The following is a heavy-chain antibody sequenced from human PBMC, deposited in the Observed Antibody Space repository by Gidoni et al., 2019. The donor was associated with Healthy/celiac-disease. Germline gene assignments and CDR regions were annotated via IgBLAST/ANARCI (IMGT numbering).Heavy chain of an antibody. CDR2: ISGSGGST. Sequence: EVQLLESGGGLVQPGGSLRLSCAASGFTFSSYAMSWVRQAPGKGLEWVSAISGSGGSTYYADSVKGRFTISRDNSKNTLYLQMNSLRAEDTAVYYCAKAPLFGWSGYSSAEYFQHWGQGTLVTVSS. CDR3: AKAPLFGWSGYSSAEYFQH. J-gene: IGHJ1*01. CDR1: GFTFSSYA. V-gene: IGHV3-23*01. D-gene: IGHD3-3*01.